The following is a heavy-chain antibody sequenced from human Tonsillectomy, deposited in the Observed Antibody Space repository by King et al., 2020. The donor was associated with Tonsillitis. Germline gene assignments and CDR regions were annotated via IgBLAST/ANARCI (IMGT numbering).Heavy chain of an antibody. CDR1: GGSISNYY. J-gene: IGHJ4*02. CDR3: AREWGANGAVSLSDY. Sequence: MQLQESGPGLVKPSETLSLTCTVSGGSISNYYWSWIRQPPGKGLEWIGYIYYTGSTNYNHSLKSRVTISVDTSKNQFSLVLISVTAADTALYYCAREWGANGAVSLSDYWGQGTLVTVSS. CDR2: IYYTGST. D-gene: IGHD2-8*01. V-gene: IGHV4-59*01.